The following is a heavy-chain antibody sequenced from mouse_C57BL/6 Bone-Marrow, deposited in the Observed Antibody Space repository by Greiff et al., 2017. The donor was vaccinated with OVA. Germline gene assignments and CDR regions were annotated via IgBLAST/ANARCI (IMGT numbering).Heavy chain of an antibody. V-gene: IGHV1-50*01. Sequence: QVQLQQPGAELVKPGASVKLSCKASGYTFTSYWMQWVKQRPGQGLEWIGEIDPSDSYTNYNQKFKGKATLTVDTSSSTAYMQLSSLTSEDSAVYYWARRGWLRPRYDAMDYWGQGTSVTVSS. J-gene: IGHJ4*01. D-gene: IGHD2-2*01. CDR2: IDPSDSYT. CDR1: GYTFTSYW. CDR3: ARRGWLRPRYDAMDY.